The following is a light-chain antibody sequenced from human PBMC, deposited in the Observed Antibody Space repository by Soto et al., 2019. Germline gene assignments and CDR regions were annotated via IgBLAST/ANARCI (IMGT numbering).Light chain of an antibody. V-gene: IGKV3-15*01. CDR1: QNINNN. CDR3: QQYNVWPLT. CDR2: HAS. Sequence: EIVMTQSPATLSVSPGERATLSCRASQNINNNLAWYQQKPGQVPRLLIYHASTGATGIPARFSGSGSGTELTLTISSVQSEDFAVYYCQQYNVWPLTFGGGTKVEIK. J-gene: IGKJ4*01.